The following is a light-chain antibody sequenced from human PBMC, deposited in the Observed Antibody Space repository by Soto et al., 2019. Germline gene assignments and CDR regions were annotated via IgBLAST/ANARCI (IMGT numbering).Light chain of an antibody. CDR1: SSNIGAGYD. CDR3: QSYDSSLSGSV. J-gene: IGLJ2*01. Sequence: QSVLTQPPSVSGAPGQRVIISCTGGSSNIGAGYDVHWYQQLPRTAPKLLIYGNSNRPSGVPDRFSGSKSGTSASLAITGLQAEDEADYYCQSYDSSLSGSVFGGGTKVTVL. CDR2: GNS. V-gene: IGLV1-40*01.